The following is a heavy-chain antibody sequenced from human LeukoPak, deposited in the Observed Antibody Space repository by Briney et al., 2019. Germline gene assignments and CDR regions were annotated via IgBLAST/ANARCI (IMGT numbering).Heavy chain of an antibody. D-gene: IGHD3-22*01. J-gene: IGHJ4*02. Sequence: GGSLRLSCAASGFTFSSYAMSWVRQAPGKGLEWVSAISGSGGSTYYADSVKGRFTISRDNSKNTLYLQMNSLRAEDTAVYYCAKTVTYYYDSSGNYYFDYWGQETLVTVSS. CDR3: AKTVTYYYDSSGNYYFDY. CDR2: ISGSGGST. CDR1: GFTFSSYA. V-gene: IGHV3-23*01.